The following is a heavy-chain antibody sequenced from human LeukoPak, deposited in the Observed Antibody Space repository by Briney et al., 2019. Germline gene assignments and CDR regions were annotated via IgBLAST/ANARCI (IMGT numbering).Heavy chain of an antibody. CDR2: IYYSGST. CDR3: ARPARYASGDDEAYAFDI. CDR1: GGSISNYY. J-gene: IGHJ3*02. D-gene: IGHD3-16*01. Sequence: SETLSLTCTVSGGSISNYYWTWIRQPPGKGLEWIGYIYYSGSTNYNPSLKSRVTISVDTSKNQFSLKLNSVTAADTAVYYCARPARYASGDDEAYAFDIWGQGTMVTVSS. V-gene: IGHV4-59*08.